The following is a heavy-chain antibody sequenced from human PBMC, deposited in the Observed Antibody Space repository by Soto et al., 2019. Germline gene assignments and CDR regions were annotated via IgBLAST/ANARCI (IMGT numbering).Heavy chain of an antibody. V-gene: IGHV3-33*01. CDR1: GFTFNNYG. CDR3: ARRQISPPTRGAASARGGMDV. J-gene: IGHJ6*02. D-gene: IGHD6-13*01. CDR2: IWNDGNGY. Sequence: QVQLVESGGGVVQPGRSLRLACAASGFTFNNYGMHWVRQAPGKGLEWVAVIWNDGNGYYYANSVKGRFTISRDNSKNTVYLQMGSLRAEDTAVYYCARRQISPPTRGAASARGGMDVWGQGTTVTVSS.